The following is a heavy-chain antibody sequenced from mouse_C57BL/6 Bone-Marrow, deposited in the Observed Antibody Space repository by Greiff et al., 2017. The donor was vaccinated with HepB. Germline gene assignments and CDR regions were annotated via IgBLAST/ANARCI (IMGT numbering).Heavy chain of an antibody. CDR3: AKAPSSYYYAMDY. V-gene: IGHV5-17*01. CDR2: ISSGSSTI. J-gene: IGHJ4*01. Sequence: EVKLVESGGGLVKPGGSLKLSCAASGFTFSDYGMHWVRQAPEKGLEWVAYISSGSSTIYYADTVKGRFTISRDNAKNTLFLQMTSLRSEDTAMYYCAKAPSSYYYAMDYWGQGTSVTVSS. CDR1: GFTFSDYG.